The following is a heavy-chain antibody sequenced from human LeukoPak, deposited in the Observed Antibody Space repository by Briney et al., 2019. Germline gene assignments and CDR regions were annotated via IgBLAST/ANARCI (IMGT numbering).Heavy chain of an antibody. J-gene: IGHJ4*02. CDR3: AKSSSWYSYDY. D-gene: IGHD6-13*01. CDR1: GYTFTSYY. Sequence: ASVKVSCKASGYTFTSYYMHWVRQAPGQGLEWMGIINPSGGSTSCAQKFQGRVSMTRDTSTSTVYMELSSLRSEDTAVYYCAKSSSWYSYDYWGQGTLVTVSS. CDR2: INPSGGST. V-gene: IGHV1-46*01.